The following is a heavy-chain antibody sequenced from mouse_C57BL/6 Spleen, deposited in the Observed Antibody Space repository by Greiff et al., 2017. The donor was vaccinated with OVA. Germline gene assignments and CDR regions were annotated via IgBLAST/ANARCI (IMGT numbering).Heavy chain of an antibody. Sequence: QVQLQQPGAELVRPGSSVKLSCKASGYTFTSYWMHWVKQRPIQGLEWIGNIDPSDSETHCNQKFKDKATLTVDKSSSTAYMQLSSLTSEDSAVYYCARLTTVVAKDYWGQGTTLTVSS. CDR2: IDPSDSET. CDR3: ARLTTVVAKDY. V-gene: IGHV1-52*01. D-gene: IGHD1-1*01. J-gene: IGHJ2*01. CDR1: GYTFTSYW.